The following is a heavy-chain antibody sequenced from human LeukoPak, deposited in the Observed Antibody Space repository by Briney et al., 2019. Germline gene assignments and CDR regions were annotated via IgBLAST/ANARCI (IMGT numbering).Heavy chain of an antibody. D-gene: IGHD1-26*01. CDR1: GDSITRSDW. CDR2: IYYSGRV. J-gene: IGHJ3*02. Sequence: DTLSLTCAVSGDSITRSDWWAWIRQPPGKGLEWLGNIYYSGRVYHNPSLQTRVTMSVDSSKNQFSLRLGSVTAVDTAVYFCAKTRSGTYYGDSFDIWGQGILVTVCS. CDR3: AKTRSGTYYGDSFDI. V-gene: IGHV4-28*05.